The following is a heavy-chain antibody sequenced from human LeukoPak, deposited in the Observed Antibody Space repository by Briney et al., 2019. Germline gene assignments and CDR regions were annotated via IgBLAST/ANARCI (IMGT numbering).Heavy chain of an antibody. Sequence: PGGALRLSRAASGFTFSSYEMNWVRQAPGKGLEWGSYISSSGSTIYYADSVKGRFTISRDNAKNSLYLQMNSLRAEDTAVYYCARGTTGGYSPSHWGQGTLVTVSS. V-gene: IGHV3-48*03. J-gene: IGHJ4*02. D-gene: IGHD5-12*01. CDR1: GFTFSSYE. CDR3: ARGTTGGYSPSH. CDR2: ISSSGSTI.